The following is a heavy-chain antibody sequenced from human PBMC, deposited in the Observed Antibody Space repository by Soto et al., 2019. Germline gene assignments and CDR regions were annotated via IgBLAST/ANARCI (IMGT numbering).Heavy chain of an antibody. Sequence: KSSDSPSLTCTVSGGTMYSYFWSWLRKHPGKGLEWIGYIYYSGSTNYNPSLKSRVTISVDTSKNQFSLKLSSVTAADTAVYYCARGRGWELLRRRYFDYWGQGTLVTVSS. V-gene: IGHV4-59*12. J-gene: IGHJ4*02. D-gene: IGHD1-26*01. CDR2: IYYSGST. CDR1: GGTMYSYF. CDR3: ARGRGWELLRRRYFDY.